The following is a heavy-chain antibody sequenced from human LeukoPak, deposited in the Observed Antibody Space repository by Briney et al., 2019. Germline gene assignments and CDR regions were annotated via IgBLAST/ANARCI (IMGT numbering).Heavy chain of an antibody. CDR2: FHASGSS. Sequence: SETLSLTCIVSGGSIGNYYWSWIRQSAGKGLEWIGRFHASGSSTYNPSLKGRVTMSLDTSKNQFSLKVTSVSAAGTAVYYCARDLSSKWEKDWFDPWGQGTLVTVSS. CDR3: ARDLSSKWEKDWFDP. D-gene: IGHD1-26*01. V-gene: IGHV4-4*07. CDR1: GGSIGNYY. J-gene: IGHJ5*01.